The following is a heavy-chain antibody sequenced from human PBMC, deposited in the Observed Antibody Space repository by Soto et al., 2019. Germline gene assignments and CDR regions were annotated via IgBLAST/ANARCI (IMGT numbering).Heavy chain of an antibody. V-gene: IGHV1-2*02. Sequence: QVQLVQSGAEVKKPGASVKVSCKASGYTFTGYYMHWVRQAPGQGLEWMGWINPNSGGTNYAQKFQGRVTMTRDTSIRTAYMELSRLRSDDTAVYYCARTASQYSSSSGSDYYYGMDVWGQGTTVTVSS. J-gene: IGHJ6*02. CDR1: GYTFTGYY. CDR3: ARTASQYSSSSGSDYYYGMDV. CDR2: INPNSGGT. D-gene: IGHD6-6*01.